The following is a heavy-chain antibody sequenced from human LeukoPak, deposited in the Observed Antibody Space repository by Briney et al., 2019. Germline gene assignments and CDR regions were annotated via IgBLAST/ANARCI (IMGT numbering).Heavy chain of an antibody. J-gene: IGHJ4*02. V-gene: IGHV4-34*01. D-gene: IGHD3-10*01. CDR3: ARGRYYYGSGSYSQMGFDY. CDR1: GGSFSGYY. CDR2: INQSGRT. Sequence: SETLSLTCAVYGGSFSGYYWSWIRQPPGKGLEWIGEINQSGRTNYNPSLKSRVTISVDTSKNQFSLKLSSVTAADTAVYYCARGRYYYGSGSYSQMGFDYWGQGTLVTVSS.